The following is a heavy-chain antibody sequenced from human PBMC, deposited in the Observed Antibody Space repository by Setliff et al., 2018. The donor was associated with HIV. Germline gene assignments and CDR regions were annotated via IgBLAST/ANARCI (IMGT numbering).Heavy chain of an antibody. D-gene: IGHD6-19*01. CDR1: RSTFNSHT. CDR2: IIPILGIA. J-gene: IGHJ6*03. CDR3: ARNPRIAVAGTDYYYYMDV. Sequence: SVKVSCKASRSTFNSHTINWVRQAPGQGLEWMGGIIPILGIANYAQKFQGRVTITADTSTSTVYMELSSLRSEDTAVYYCARNPRIAVAGTDYYYYMDVWGKGTTVTVSS. V-gene: IGHV1-69*10.